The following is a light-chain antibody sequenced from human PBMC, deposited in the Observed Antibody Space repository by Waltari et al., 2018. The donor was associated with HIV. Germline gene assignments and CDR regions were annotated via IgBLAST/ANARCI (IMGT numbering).Light chain of an antibody. V-gene: IGLV1-44*01. CDR3: TAWDDGLSDPV. CDR1: SSNIRSNT. CDR2: RHN. J-gene: IGLJ3*02. Sequence: QSVLPQPPSASGTPGQRVTISCSGNSSNIRSNTVNWYQQLPATAPKPLIYRHNQRPSGVPDRFSGAKSGTSASLAISGLQSEDEADYYCTAWDDGLSDPVFGGGTKLTVL.